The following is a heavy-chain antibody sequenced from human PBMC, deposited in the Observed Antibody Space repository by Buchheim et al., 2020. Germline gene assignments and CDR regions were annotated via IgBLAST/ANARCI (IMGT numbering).Heavy chain of an antibody. J-gene: IGHJ6*03. D-gene: IGHD6-13*01. CDR3: AREARGSSWLNYYYYNMDV. CDR1: GFTFSSYG. Sequence: QVQLVESGGGVVQPGRSLRLSCAASGFTFSSYGMHWVRQAPGKGLEWVAVIWYDGSNKYYADSVKGRFTISSDNSKNTLYLQMNSLRAEDTAVYYCAREARGSSWLNYYYYNMDVWGKGTT. CDR2: IWYDGSNK. V-gene: IGHV3-33*01.